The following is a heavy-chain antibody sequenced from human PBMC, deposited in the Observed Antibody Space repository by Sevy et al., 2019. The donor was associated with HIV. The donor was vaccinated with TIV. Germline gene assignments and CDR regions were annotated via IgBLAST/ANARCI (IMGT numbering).Heavy chain of an antibody. V-gene: IGHV3-48*02. J-gene: IGHJ3*02. CDR3: ARIRHCSGGSCYVDAFDI. Sequence: GGSLRLSCAASGFTFSSYSMNWVRQAPGKGLEWVSYISSSSRTIYYANSVKGRFTISRDGAKNSLYLQMNSLRDEDTAVYYCARIRHCSGGSCYVDAFDIWGQGTMVTVSS. D-gene: IGHD2-15*01. CDR2: ISSSSRTI. CDR1: GFTFSSYS.